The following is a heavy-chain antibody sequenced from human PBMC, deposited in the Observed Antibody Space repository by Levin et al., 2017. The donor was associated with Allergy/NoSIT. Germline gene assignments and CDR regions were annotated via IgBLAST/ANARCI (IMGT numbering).Heavy chain of an antibody. D-gene: IGHD5-12*01. CDR1: GGSFSDYY. CDR3: ARGRRPPWRYFDY. J-gene: IGHJ4*02. Sequence: SETLSLTCAVYGGSFSDYYWSWIRQPPGKGLEWIGEINHYGDTNYNPSLKSRVTISVDTSTNQFSLNLNSVTAADTAVYYCARGRRPPWRYFDYWGQGTLVTVSS. CDR2: INHYGDT. V-gene: IGHV4-34*01.